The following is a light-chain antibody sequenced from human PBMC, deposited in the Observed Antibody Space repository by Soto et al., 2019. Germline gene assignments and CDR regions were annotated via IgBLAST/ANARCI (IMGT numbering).Light chain of an antibody. J-gene: IGLJ1*01. CDR2: DVS. CDR3: CSYTTSNTRQIV. Sequence: SVLTQPASVSESPGQSITISCTGTNSDVGGYNYVSWYQQHPGKAPKFMIYDVSNRPSGVSNRFSGSKSGNTASLTISGLQAEDEADYYCCSYTTSNTRQIVFGTGTRSPS. V-gene: IGLV2-14*01. CDR1: NSDVGGYNY.